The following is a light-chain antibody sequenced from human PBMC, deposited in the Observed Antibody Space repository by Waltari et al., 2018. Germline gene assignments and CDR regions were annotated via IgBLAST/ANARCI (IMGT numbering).Light chain of an antibody. J-gene: IGLJ1*01. Sequence: QSALTQPASVSGTPGQSITISCTGTTSHVGNYYLVPWYQQTPGKAPKLLICEVIKRPSGVSSRFSGSKSGNTASLTISGLQAEDEADYYCCSYAGRGTYVFGSGTKVTVL. CDR2: EVI. V-gene: IGLV2-23*02. CDR1: TSHVGNYYL. CDR3: CSYAGRGTYV.